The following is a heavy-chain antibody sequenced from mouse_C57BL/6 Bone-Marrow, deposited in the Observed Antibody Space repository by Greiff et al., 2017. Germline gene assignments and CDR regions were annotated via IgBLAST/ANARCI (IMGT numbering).Heavy chain of an antibody. D-gene: IGHD2-13*01. CDR2: IWSGGST. J-gene: IGHJ4*01. Sequence: QVQLQQSGPGLVQPSQCLSITCTVSGFSLTSYGVHWVRQSPGKGLEWLGVIWSGGSTDYNAAFISRLSISKDNSKSQVFFKMNSLQADDTAIYYCARVGDYEDAMDYWGQGTSVTVSS. CDR1: GFSLTSYG. CDR3: ARVGDYEDAMDY. V-gene: IGHV2-2*01.